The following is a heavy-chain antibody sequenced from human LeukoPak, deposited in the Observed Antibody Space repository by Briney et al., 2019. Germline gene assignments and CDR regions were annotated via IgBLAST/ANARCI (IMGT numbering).Heavy chain of an antibody. J-gene: IGHJ4*02. Sequence: KPSDTLSLTCTVSGGPISSYYWIWIRQPPGKGLEWIGYIYYSGRTNYNPSLKSRVTIPVDTSKNQFSLKLNSVTAADTAVYYCARGRGDIVGPFWFDYWGQGTLVTVSS. V-gene: IGHV4-59*07. CDR2: IYYSGRT. CDR1: GGPISSYY. D-gene: IGHD2-15*01. CDR3: ARGRGDIVGPFWFDY.